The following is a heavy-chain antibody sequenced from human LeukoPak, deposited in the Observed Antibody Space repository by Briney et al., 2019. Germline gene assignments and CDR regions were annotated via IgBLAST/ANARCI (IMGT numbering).Heavy chain of an antibody. V-gene: IGHV3-30*03. CDR2: ISYDGSNK. CDR3: ARDLEITMGLDY. D-gene: IGHD3-10*01. CDR1: GFTFSSYA. Sequence: GRSLRLSCAASGFTFSSYAMHWVRQAPGKGLGWVAVISYDGSNKYYADSVKGRFTISRDNSKNTLYLQMNSLRAEDTAVYYCARDLEITMGLDYWGQGTLVTVSS. J-gene: IGHJ4*02.